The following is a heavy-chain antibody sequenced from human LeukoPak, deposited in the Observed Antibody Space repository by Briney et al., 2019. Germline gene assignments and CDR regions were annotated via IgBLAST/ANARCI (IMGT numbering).Heavy chain of an antibody. V-gene: IGHV3-30*02. CDR1: GFSFSGYG. Sequence: PGGSLRLSCAASGFSFSGYGMHWVRQAPGKGLEWVAFIRYDGSNEYYADSVKGRFTISRDKSKNTLSLQMNSLRAEDTAVYYCARRDSSGWYPLDYWGQGTLVTVSS. CDR3: ARRDSSGWYPLDY. D-gene: IGHD6-19*01. J-gene: IGHJ4*02. CDR2: IRYDGSNE.